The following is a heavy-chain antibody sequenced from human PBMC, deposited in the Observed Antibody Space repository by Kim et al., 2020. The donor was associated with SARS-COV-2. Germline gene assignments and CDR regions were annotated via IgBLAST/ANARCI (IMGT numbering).Heavy chain of an antibody. J-gene: IGHJ3*02. Sequence: SETLSLTCTVSGGSISSSSYYWGWIRQPPGKGLEWIGSIYYSGSTYYNPSLKSRVTISVDTSKNQFSLKLSSVTAADTAVYYCVGCSSTSCYNAFDIWGQGTMVTVSS. CDR3: VGCSSTSCYNAFDI. CDR2: IYYSGST. V-gene: IGHV4-39*01. CDR1: GGSISSSSYY. D-gene: IGHD2-2*02.